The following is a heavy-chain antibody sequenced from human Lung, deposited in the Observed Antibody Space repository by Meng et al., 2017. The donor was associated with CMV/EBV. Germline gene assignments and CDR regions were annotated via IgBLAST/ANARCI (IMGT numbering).Heavy chain of an antibody. Sequence: VRLGQSGAEVKKPGASVKVSCKASGYTFTTYAMHWVRQAPGQGLEWMGWISAYNGNTKYAQKVQGRVTMTTDTSTNTAYMELRSLRSDDTAIYYCAREPGVEAAGTFFHWGQGTLVTVSS. CDR3: AREPGVEAAGTFFH. V-gene: IGHV1-3*01. D-gene: IGHD6-13*01. CDR1: GYTFTTYA. J-gene: IGHJ4*02. CDR2: ISAYNGNT.